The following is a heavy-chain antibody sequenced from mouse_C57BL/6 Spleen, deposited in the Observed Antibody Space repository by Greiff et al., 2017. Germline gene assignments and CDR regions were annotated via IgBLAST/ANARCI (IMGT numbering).Heavy chain of an antibody. CDR1: GFTFSDYY. D-gene: IGHD1-1*01. J-gene: IGHJ1*03. CDR3: ARRSFTTVVNWYFDV. Sequence: EVKVEESGGGLVQPGGSLKLSCAASGFTFSDYYMYWVRQTPEKRLEWVAYISNGGGSTYYPDTVKGRFTISRDNAKNTLYLQMSRLKSEDTAMYYCARRSFTTVVNWYFDVWGTGTTVTVSS. CDR2: ISNGGGST. V-gene: IGHV5-12*01.